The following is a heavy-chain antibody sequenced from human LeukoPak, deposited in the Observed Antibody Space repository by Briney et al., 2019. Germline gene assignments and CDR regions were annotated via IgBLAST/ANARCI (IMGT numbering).Heavy chain of an antibody. Sequence: ASVKVSCKASGYTFTSYGISWVRQAPRQGLEWMGWISAYNGNTNYAQKVQGRVTMTTDTSTSTAYMELRSLRSDDTAVYYCARLPGLVRFLEWLPKGYFDYWGQGTLVTVSS. CDR1: GYTFTSYG. CDR2: ISAYNGNT. CDR3: ARLPGLVRFLEWLPKGYFDY. D-gene: IGHD3-3*01. V-gene: IGHV1-18*01. J-gene: IGHJ4*02.